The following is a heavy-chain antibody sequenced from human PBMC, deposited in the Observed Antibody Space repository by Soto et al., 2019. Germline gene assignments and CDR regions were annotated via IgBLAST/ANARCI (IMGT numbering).Heavy chain of an antibody. J-gene: IGHJ1*01. CDR3: AGEVGGTGLHF. CDR1: GGNFKNYG. Sequence: QVQLVQSGAEVKKPGSSVKVSCRTSGGNFKNYGFSWVRQAPGQGLEWMGGLIPMFGVANYGQIFQGRLTITADESTSTAYMELSSLKSEDKAVDYCAGEVGGTGLHFWGEGTLVTVSS. V-gene: IGHV1-69*12. CDR2: LIPMFGVA. D-gene: IGHD3-9*01.